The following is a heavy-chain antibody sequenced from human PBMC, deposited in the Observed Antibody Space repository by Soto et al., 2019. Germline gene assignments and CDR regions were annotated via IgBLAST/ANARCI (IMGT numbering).Heavy chain of an antibody. D-gene: IGHD6-19*01. J-gene: IGHJ5*02. V-gene: IGHV3-74*01. CDR3: ARDQSVAGPTTLFDP. Sequence: EVQLGECGGGLVQPGWSLRLSCAASGFTFSSYWMHWVRQAPGKGLVWVSRINSAGSSTTYADSVKGRFTISRDNAKNTLYLQMNSLRAEDTAVYYCARDQSVAGPTTLFDPWGQGTLVTVSS. CDR2: INSAGSST. CDR1: GFTFSSYW.